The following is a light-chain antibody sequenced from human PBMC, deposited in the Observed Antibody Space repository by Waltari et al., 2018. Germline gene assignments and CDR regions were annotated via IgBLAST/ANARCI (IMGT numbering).Light chain of an antibody. J-gene: IGLJ3*02. Sequence: QSALTQPASVSGSPGQSITISCTGTSSDVGSYNLVSWYQQHPGKAPKLMIYEGSKRPAGVSNRFAGSKSGNTASLTISGLQAEDEADYYCCSYGGSSSWVCGGGTKVTVL. CDR3: CSYGGSSSWV. CDR1: SSDVGSYNL. CDR2: EGS. V-gene: IGLV2-23*01.